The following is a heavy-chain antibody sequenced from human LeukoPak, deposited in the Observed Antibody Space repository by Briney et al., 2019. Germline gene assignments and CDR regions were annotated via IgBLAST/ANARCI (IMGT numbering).Heavy chain of an antibody. D-gene: IGHD1-26*01. CDR2: IYYSGST. J-gene: IGHJ4*02. CDR1: GGSISGYY. V-gene: IGHV4-59*01. CDR3: ARGEYSGKYFLFDF. Sequence: PSETLSLTCIVSGGSISGYYWNRMRKSPGKGLEWIGYIYYSGSTDYNPPLNSRVTISVDMSKNQFALKLGSVTAADTAVYYCARGEYSGKYFLFDFWGQGILVTVSS.